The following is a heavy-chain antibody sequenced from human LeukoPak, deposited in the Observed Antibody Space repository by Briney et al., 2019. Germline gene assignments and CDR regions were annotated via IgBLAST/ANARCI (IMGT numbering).Heavy chain of an antibody. V-gene: IGHV3-23*01. CDR1: GFTFSSYA. Sequence: GGSLRLSCAASGFTFSSYAMSWVRQAPGKGLEWVSGISSSGASTYYADSVKGRFTISRDDSKNKLYLQMNSLRAEDRAVYYCAKGCTSTNCYEGDDAFDIWGHGTVVTVSS. D-gene: IGHD2-2*01. CDR2: ISSSGAST. J-gene: IGHJ3*02. CDR3: AKGCTSTNCYEGDDAFDI.